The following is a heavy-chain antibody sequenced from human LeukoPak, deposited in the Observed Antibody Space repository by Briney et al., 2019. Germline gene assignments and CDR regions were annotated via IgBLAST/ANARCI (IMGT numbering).Heavy chain of an antibody. CDR1: GYTFTGYY. Sequence: ASVKVSCKASGYTFTGYYMHWVRQAPGQGLEWMGWMNTNSGNTGFAPKFQGRVTMTRDTSKGTAYMELRSLRSEDTAVYYCARDYFDTSGSVSSIYGLDVWGQGTMVTVSS. D-gene: IGHD3-22*01. V-gene: IGHV1-8*02. J-gene: IGHJ6*02. CDR3: ARDYFDTSGSVSSIYGLDV. CDR2: MNTNSGNT.